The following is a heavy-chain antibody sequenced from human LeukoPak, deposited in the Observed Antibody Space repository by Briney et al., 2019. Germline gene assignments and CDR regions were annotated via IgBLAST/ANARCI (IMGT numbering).Heavy chain of an antibody. D-gene: IGHD4-17*01. CDR1: GFTFSNYW. Sequence: GGSLRLSCIASGFTFSNYWMSWVREAPGKGLEWVASIKEDGSDKRYVDAVEGRFTISRDNTNNSLYVQMSSLRSEDTAMYYCARLKDAVTIFDCWGQGILVTVSS. CDR2: IKEDGSDK. CDR3: ARLKDAVTIFDC. J-gene: IGHJ5*01. V-gene: IGHV3-7*01.